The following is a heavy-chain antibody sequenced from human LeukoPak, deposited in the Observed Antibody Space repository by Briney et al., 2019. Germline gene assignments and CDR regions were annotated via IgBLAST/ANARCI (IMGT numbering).Heavy chain of an antibody. CDR2: INPNTGGT. J-gene: IGHJ4*02. V-gene: IGHV1-2*06. CDR3: ARDLATIDGIAWYYFEN. CDR1: GYTFTDHY. D-gene: IGHD5-12*01. Sequence: GASVKVSCKASGYTFTDHYIHWVRQAPGQGFEWMGRINPNTGGTDYAQRFQDRIAISTYTSISTVYMELSRLRSDDTALYYCARDLATIDGIAWYYFENWGQGTLLTVS.